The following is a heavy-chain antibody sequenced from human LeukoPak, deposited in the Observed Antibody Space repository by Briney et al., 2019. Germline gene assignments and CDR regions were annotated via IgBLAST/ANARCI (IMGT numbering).Heavy chain of an antibody. V-gene: IGHV3-53*01. CDR3: AKRPRDGYNTPIDY. CDR2: SSTFRET. CDR1: GFSVSDTY. D-gene: IGHD5-24*01. Sequence: GGSLRLSCAASGFSVSDTYMSWVRQAPGKGLEWVSGISSTFRETHYADSVKGRFTISSDNSKNTLYLEMTSLRAEDTAVYFCAKRPRDGYNTPIDYWGQGTLVTVSS. J-gene: IGHJ4*02.